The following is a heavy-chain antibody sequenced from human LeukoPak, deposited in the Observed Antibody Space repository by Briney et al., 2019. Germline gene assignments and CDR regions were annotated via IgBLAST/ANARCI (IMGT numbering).Heavy chain of an antibody. Sequence: XLRPACAXXXXXVXXYAMXXXRQAPXXXGXXXXXXXXDVINKSSAAPVKRLFPISRDNSQNTLYLQMNSLRAQHTALYYCARDPSSFGELYGVFQHWGQGTLVTVSS. CDR3: ARDPSSFGELYGVFQH. CDR2: XXXDVINK. J-gene: IGHJ1*01. V-gene: IGHV3-30*01. D-gene: IGHD3-10*01. CDR1: XXXVXXYA.